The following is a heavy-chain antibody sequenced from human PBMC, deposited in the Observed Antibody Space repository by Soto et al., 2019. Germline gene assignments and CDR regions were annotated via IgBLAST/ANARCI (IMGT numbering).Heavy chain of an antibody. J-gene: IGHJ4*02. Sequence: SETLSLTCTVSGSSFRSGSYYWSWIRQPPGKGLEWIGRIYTSGSTNYNPSLKSRVTMSVDTSKNQFSLKLSSVTAADTAVYYCARDLRWYDSSGYYYCPGYWGQGTLVTVSS. CDR2: IYTSGST. V-gene: IGHV4-61*01. D-gene: IGHD3-22*01. CDR3: ARDLRWYDSSGYYYCPGY. CDR1: GSSFRSGSYY.